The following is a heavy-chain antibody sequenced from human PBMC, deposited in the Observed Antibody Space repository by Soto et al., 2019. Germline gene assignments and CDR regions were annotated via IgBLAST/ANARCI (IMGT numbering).Heavy chain of an antibody. J-gene: IGHJ5*02. V-gene: IGHV3-23*01. Sequence: GGSLRLSCAASGFTFSSYAMSWVRQAPGKGLEWVSAISGSGGSTYYADSVKGRFTISRDNSKNTLYLQMNSLRAEDTAVYYCAKGPGGQLWFGELSRGFRTGNRVDNWFDPWGQGTLVTVSS. CDR2: ISGSGGST. CDR1: GFTFSSYA. D-gene: IGHD3-10*01. CDR3: AKGPGGQLWFGELSRGFRTGNRVDNWFDP.